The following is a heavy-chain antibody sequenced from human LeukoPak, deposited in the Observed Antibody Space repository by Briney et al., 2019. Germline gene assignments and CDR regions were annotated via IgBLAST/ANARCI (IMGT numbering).Heavy chain of an antibody. CDR1: GYLINSDYY. J-gene: IGHJ6*03. CDR2: IYQSGNT. CDR3: ARVRPTGFGYMDV. D-gene: IGHD1-14*01. Sequence: PSETLSLTCTVSGYLINSDYYWGWIRQPPVKGLEWIGNIYQSGNTYYNPSLESRVTISVDTSKNQFPLRLNSVTAADTAVYYCARVRPTGFGYMDVWGKGTSVTVSS. V-gene: IGHV4-38-2*02.